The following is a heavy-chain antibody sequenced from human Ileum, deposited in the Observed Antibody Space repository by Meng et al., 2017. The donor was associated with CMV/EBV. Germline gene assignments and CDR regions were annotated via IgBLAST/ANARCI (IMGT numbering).Heavy chain of an antibody. V-gene: IGHV3-23*01. CDR2: ITGSAASS. D-gene: IGHD2-2*02. CDR1: GFTFSSYA. CDR3: AKDGICFGSTCYTGGKLDT. J-gene: IGHJ5*02. Sequence: GESLKISCAASGFTFSSYAMSWVRQAPGKGLECVATITGSAASSYYADSVKGRFTISRDNSKNTLYLQMDSLSAEDTAIYYCAKDGICFGSTCYTGGKLDTWGQGTLVTVSS.